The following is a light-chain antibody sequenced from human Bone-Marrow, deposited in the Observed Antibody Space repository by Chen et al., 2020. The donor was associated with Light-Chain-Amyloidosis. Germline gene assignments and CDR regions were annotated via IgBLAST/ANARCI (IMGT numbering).Light chain of an antibody. J-gene: IGLJ2*01. V-gene: IGLV3-25*03. CDR3: QSADSSGTYEVI. CDR2: RDT. Sequence: SYELTQPPSVSVSPGQTARLTCSGDDLPTKYAYWYQQKPGQAPVLVIHRDTEMPSGISERFSGSSSGTTATLTISGVQEEDEADYHCQSADSSGTYEVIFGGGTKLTVL. CDR1: DLPTKY.